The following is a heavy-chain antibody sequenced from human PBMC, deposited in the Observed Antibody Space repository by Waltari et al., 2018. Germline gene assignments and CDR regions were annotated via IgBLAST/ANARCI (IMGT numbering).Heavy chain of an antibody. D-gene: IGHD4-4*01. CDR3: ARDEGNQNYYYGMDV. J-gene: IGHJ6*02. CDR2: INPNSGGT. V-gene: IGHV1-2*06. CDR1: GYTFTGYY. Sequence: QVQLVQSGAEVKKPGASVKVSCKASGYTFTGYYMHWVRQAPGQGLEWMGRINPNSGGTNYAQKFQGRVTMTRDTSISTAYMELSRLRSDDTAVYYCARDEGNQNYYYGMDVWGQGTTVTVSS.